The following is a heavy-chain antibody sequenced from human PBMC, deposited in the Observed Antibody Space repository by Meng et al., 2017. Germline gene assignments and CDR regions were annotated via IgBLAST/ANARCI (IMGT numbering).Heavy chain of an antibody. CDR1: GYTFTSYD. V-gene: IGHV1-8*03. CDR2: MNPNSGNT. J-gene: IGHJ5*02. Sequence: ASVKVSCKASGYTFTSYDINWVRQATGQGLEWMGWMNPNSGNTGYAQKFQGTVTITRNTSISTAYMELSSLRSEDTAVYYCARFKSSGGDNNWFDPWGQGTLVTVSS. D-gene: IGHD2-21*01. CDR3: ARFKSSGGDNNWFDP.